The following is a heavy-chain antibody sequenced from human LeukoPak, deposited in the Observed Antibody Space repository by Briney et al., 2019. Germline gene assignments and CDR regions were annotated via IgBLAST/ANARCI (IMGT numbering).Heavy chain of an antibody. CDR1: GFTFSSYG. J-gene: IGHJ4*02. CDR2: IRYDGSNK. Sequence: GGSLRLSCAASGFTFSSYGMHWVRQAPGKGLEWVAFIRYDGSNKYYADSVKGRFTISRDNSKNTLYLQMSSLRAEDTAVYYCAKEYSSGWYPLPDYWGQGTLVTVSS. D-gene: IGHD6-19*01. V-gene: IGHV3-30*02. CDR3: AKEYSSGWYPLPDY.